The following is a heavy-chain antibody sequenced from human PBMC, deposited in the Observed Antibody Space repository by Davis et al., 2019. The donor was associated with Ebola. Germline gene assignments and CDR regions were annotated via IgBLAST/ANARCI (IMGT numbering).Heavy chain of an antibody. CDR3: ARDYGDYYYGMDV. CDR2: IYSGGST. CDR1: GFTFSSYS. J-gene: IGHJ6*02. Sequence: GESLKISCAASGFTFSSYSMNWVRQAPGKGLEWVSVIYSGGSTYYADSVKGRFTISRDNSKNTLYLQMNSLRAEDTAVYYCARDYGDYYYGMDVWGQGTTVTVSS. D-gene: IGHD4-17*01. V-gene: IGHV3-53*01.